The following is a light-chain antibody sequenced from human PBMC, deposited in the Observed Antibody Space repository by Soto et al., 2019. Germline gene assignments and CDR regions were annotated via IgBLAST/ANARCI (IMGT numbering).Light chain of an antibody. V-gene: IGLV1-47*02. CDR2: SNS. J-gene: IGLJ1*01. Sequence: QSVRTQPPSASGTPGQRVTISCSGSSSNIGKNYVYWYQQLPGTAPELLIYSNSQRPSGVPDRFSASKSGTSASLAISGLRSEDEADYYCAAWDDSLSGFYLFGTGTKVTVL. CDR3: AAWDDSLSGFYL. CDR1: SSNIGKNY.